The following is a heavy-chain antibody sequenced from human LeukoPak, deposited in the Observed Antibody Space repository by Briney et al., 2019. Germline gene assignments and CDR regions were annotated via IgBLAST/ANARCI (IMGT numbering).Heavy chain of an antibody. CDR1: GGSISSGGYY. CDR3: ARDRSLRSNQAIDY. J-gene: IGHJ4*02. V-gene: IGHV4-30-2*01. D-gene: IGHD5-12*01. Sequence: PSQTLSLTCTVSGGSISSGGYYWSWIRQPPGKGLEWIGYIYHSGSTYYNPSLKSRVTISVDRSKNQFSLKLSSVTAADTAVYYCARDRSLRSNQAIDYWGQGTLVTVSS. CDR2: IYHSGST.